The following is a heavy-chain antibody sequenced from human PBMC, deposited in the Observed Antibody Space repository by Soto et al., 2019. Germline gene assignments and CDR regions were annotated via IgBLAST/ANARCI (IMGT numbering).Heavy chain of an antibody. V-gene: IGHV3-30*18. Sequence: PGGSLRLSCAASGFTFSSYGMHWVRQAPGKGLEWVAVISYDGSNKYYADSVKGRFTISRDNSKNTLYLQMNSLRAEDTAVYYCAKLTVGGNGDYYYGMDVWGQGTTVTVSS. CDR3: AKLTVGGNGDYYYGMDV. CDR2: ISYDGSNK. D-gene: IGHD6-19*01. J-gene: IGHJ6*02. CDR1: GFTFSSYG.